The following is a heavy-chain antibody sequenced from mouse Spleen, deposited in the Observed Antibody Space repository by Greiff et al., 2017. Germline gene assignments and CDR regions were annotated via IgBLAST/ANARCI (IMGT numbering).Heavy chain of an antibody. V-gene: IGHV3-6*01. D-gene: IGHD1-2*01. CDR1: GYSITSGYY. Sequence: EVQLQQSGPGLVKPSQSLSLTCSVTGYSITSGYYWNWIRQFPGNKLEWMGYISYDGSNNYNPSLKNRISITRDTSKNQFFLKLNSVTTEDTATYYCARRGLRHGAMDYWGQGTSVTVSS. J-gene: IGHJ4*01. CDR3: ARRGLRHGAMDY. CDR2: ISYDGSN.